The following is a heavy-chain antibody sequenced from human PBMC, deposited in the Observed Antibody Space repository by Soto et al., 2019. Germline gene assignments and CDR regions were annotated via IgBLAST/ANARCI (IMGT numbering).Heavy chain of an antibody. CDR1: GASMNNYY. Sequence: PSETLSLTCTVSGASMNNYYGSWIRQPPGKGLEYIGYIFYSGTADFNPSLRSRVTMSVDSSNNQFSLKLRSVTAADTAVYYCARSGHSFAGVIWGQRILVTVSS. J-gene: IGHJ4*02. D-gene: IGHD3-16*01. CDR3: ARSGHSFAGVI. CDR2: IFYSGTA. V-gene: IGHV4-59*01.